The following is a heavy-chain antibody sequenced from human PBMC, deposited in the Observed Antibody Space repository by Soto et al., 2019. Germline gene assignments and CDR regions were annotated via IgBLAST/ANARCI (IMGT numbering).Heavy chain of an antibody. CDR2: MNPNSGNT. V-gene: IGHV1-8*01. D-gene: IGHD1-26*01. CDR3: ARGPGELRYYYYMDV. Sequence: ASVKVSCKASGYTFTSYDINWVRQATGQGLEWMGWMNPNSGNTGYAQKFQGRVTMTRNTSISTAYMELSSLGSEDTAVYYCARGPGELRYYYYMDVWGKGTTVTVSS. J-gene: IGHJ6*03. CDR1: GYTFTSYD.